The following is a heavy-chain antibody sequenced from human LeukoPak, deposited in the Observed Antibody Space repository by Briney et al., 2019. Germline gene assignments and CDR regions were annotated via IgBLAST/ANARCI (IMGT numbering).Heavy chain of an antibody. CDR1: GGSISSYY. D-gene: IGHD6-13*01. J-gene: IGHJ4*02. V-gene: IGHV4-59*08. Sequence: PSETLSLTGTVSGGSISSYYWSWIRQPPGKGLEWIGYIYYSGGTNYNPSLKSRVTISVDTSKNQFSLKLSSVTAADTAVYYCARHHHIAAAGTYFDYWGQGTLVTVSS. CDR3: ARHHHIAAAGTYFDY. CDR2: IYYSGGT.